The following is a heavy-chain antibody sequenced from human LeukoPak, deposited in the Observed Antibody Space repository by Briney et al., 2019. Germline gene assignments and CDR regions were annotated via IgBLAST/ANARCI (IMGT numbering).Heavy chain of an antibody. CDR3: ARGRPDNYYDSSGYYFQH. CDR2: IYYSGST. V-gene: IGHV4-59*01. D-gene: IGHD3-22*01. CDR1: GGSISSYY. J-gene: IGHJ1*01. Sequence: SETLSLTCTVSGGSISSYYWSWIRQPPGKGLEWIGYIYYSGSTNYNPSLKSRVTISVDPSKNQFSLKLSSVTAADTAVYYCARGRPDNYYDSSGYYFQHWGQGTLVTVSS.